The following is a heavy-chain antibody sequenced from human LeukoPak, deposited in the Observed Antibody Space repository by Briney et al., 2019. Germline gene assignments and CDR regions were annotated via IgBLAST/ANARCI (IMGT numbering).Heavy chain of an antibody. CDR1: GFTFTNAW. D-gene: IGHD2-21*01. J-gene: IGHJ4*02. CDR3: TTGELN. V-gene: IGHV3-15*01. Sequence: GGSLRLSCAASGFTFTNAWMTWVRQAPGKGLVWVGRIKGKTDAGTIDYAAPVKGRFTISRDDSKNTLYLQLSSLKTDDTAVYYCTTGELNWGQGTLVTVSS. CDR2: IKGKTDAGTI.